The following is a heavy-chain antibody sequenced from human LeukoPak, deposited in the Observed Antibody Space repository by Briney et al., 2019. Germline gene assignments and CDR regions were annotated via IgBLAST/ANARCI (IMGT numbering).Heavy chain of an antibody. D-gene: IGHD3-10*01. CDR3: ARDAMVRGALFDY. V-gene: IGHV3-9*01. J-gene: IGHJ4*02. Sequence: GGSLRLSCAASGFTFDDYAMHWVRQAPGKGLEWVSGISWNSGSIGYADSVKGRFTISRDNAKNSLYLQMNSLRAEDTAVYYCARDAMVRGALFDYWGQGTLVTVSS. CDR2: ISWNSGSI. CDR1: GFTFDDYA.